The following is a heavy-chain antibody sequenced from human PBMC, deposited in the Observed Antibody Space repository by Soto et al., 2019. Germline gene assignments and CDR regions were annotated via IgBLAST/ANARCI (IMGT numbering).Heavy chain of an antibody. CDR2: IYSGGST. V-gene: IGHV3-66*01. CDR3: ARSSSWYLLFDY. D-gene: IGHD6-13*01. CDR1: GFTVSSNY. J-gene: IGHJ4*02. Sequence: EVQLVESGGGLVQPGGSLRLSCAASGFTVSSNYMSWVRQAPGKGLEWVSVIYSGGSTYYADSVKGRFTISRDNSKNTLYLQMNSLSAEDTAVYYCARSSSWYLLFDYWGQGTLVTVSS.